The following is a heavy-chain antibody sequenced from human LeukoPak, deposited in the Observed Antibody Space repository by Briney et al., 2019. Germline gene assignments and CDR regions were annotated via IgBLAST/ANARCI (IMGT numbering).Heavy chain of an antibody. Sequence: TGGSLRLSCTASGFIFSNAWMSWVRQAPGKGLEWVSVIYSTGTTYYTDSVKGRFTISRDNSENTLYLQMNSLRAEDTAVYYCAGERGGSSAYWGQGTLVTVSS. CDR2: IYSTGTT. CDR1: GFIFSNAW. D-gene: IGHD6-13*01. CDR3: AGERGGSSAY. J-gene: IGHJ4*02. V-gene: IGHV3-53*01.